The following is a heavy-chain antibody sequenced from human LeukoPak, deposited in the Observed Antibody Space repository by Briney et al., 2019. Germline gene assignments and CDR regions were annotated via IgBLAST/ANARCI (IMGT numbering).Heavy chain of an antibody. V-gene: IGHV4-39*07. CDR1: GGSISSSSYY. Sequence: PSETLSLTCTVSGGSISSSSYYWGCIRQPPGKGLECIGSIYYSGSTYYNPSLKSRVTISVDTSKNQFSLKLSSVTAADTAVYYCARDILLWFGELSQSDAFDIWGQGTMVTVSS. J-gene: IGHJ3*02. D-gene: IGHD3-10*01. CDR2: IYYSGST. CDR3: ARDILLWFGELSQSDAFDI.